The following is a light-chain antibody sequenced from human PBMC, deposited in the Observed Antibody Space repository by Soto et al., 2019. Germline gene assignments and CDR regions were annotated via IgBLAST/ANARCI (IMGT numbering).Light chain of an antibody. J-gene: IGKJ3*01. CDR1: QDISNY. Sequence: DIPMTQYPSSLSASVGARVTITCQASQDISNYLNWYQQKPGKAPKLLIYDASNLETGVPSRFSGSGSGTDFTFTISSLQPEDIATYYCQQYDNLPIFTFGPGTKVDIK. CDR2: DAS. CDR3: QQYDNLPIFT. V-gene: IGKV1-33*01.